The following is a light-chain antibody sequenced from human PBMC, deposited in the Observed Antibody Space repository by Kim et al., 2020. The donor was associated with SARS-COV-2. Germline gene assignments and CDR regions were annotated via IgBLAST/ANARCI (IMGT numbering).Light chain of an antibody. Sequence: AFGQTVRIKCQGDSLRSYYASWYQQKPGQAPVLVIYGKNNRPSGIPDRFSGSSSGNTASLTITGAQAEDEADYYCNSRDSSGNHWVFGGGTQLTVL. CDR3: NSRDSSGNHWV. V-gene: IGLV3-19*01. J-gene: IGLJ3*02. CDR2: GKN. CDR1: SLRSYY.